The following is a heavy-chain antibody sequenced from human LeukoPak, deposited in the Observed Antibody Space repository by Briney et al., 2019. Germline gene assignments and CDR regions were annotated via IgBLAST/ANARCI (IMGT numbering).Heavy chain of an antibody. J-gene: IGHJ4*02. CDR2: ISGSGGST. D-gene: IGHD3-10*01. CDR3: AKVDSYYYGSGSYERY. CDR1: GFTFSSYA. V-gene: IGHV3-23*01. Sequence: GGSLRLSCAASGFTFSSYAMSWVHQAPGKGLEWVSAISGSGGSTYYADSVKGRFTISRDNSKNTLYLQMNSLRAEDTAVYYCAKVDSYYYGSGSYERYWGQGTLVTVSS.